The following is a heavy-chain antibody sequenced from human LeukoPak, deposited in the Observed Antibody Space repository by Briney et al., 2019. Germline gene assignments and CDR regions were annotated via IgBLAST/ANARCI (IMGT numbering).Heavy chain of an antibody. CDR3: TRDPHALDY. Sequence: PGGSLRLSCATSGFTFSSYSMNWVRQAPGNGLEWVSYITSSSTTIYYADSVKGRFTTSRDNVKNSLHLQMNSLRVEDTAVYYCTRDPHALDYWGQGTLVTVSS. CDR1: GFTFSSYS. V-gene: IGHV3-48*01. J-gene: IGHJ4*02. CDR2: ITSSSTTI.